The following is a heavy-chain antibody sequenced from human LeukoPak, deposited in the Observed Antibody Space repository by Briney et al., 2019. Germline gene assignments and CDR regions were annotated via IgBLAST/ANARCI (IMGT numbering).Heavy chain of an antibody. D-gene: IGHD2-15*01. Sequence: GASVKVSCKASGYTFTSYAMNWVRQAPGQGLEWMGWINTNTGNPTYAQGFTGRFVFSLDTSVSTAYLQISSLKAEDTAVYYCARGYCGGGSCFRLDYWGQGTLVTVSS. CDR2: INTNTGNP. CDR3: ARGYCGGGSCFRLDY. V-gene: IGHV7-4-1*02. J-gene: IGHJ4*02. CDR1: GYTFTSYA.